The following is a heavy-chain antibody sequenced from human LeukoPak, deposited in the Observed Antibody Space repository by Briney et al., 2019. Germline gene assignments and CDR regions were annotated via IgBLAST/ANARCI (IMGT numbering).Heavy chain of an antibody. CDR2: IYYRGST. CDR1: GDSISSYY. D-gene: IGHD6-13*01. J-gene: IGHJ5*02. V-gene: IGHV4-59*01. CDR3: ARDRVFFDP. Sequence: SETLSLTCTVSGDSISSYYWSWIRQPPGKGLGWIGYIYYRGSTNYNPSLKSRVSISVDTSKNQFSLKLSSVTAADTAVYYCARDRVFFDPWGQGTLVTVSS.